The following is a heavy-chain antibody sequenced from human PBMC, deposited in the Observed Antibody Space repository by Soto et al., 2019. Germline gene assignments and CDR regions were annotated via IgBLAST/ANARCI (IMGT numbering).Heavy chain of an antibody. CDR3: VRDNNWSLDY. D-gene: IGHD1-1*01. CDR1: GFTFSKHW. J-gene: IGHJ4*02. CDR2: IKTDGSFT. V-gene: IGHV3-74*01. Sequence: VGSLRLSCAASGFTFSKHWMHWVRQAPGKGLVWVSHIKTDGSFTRDADSLKGRFTISRDNARNTPYLQMNGLRAEDTAIYYCVRDNNWSLDYWGQGTLVTVSS.